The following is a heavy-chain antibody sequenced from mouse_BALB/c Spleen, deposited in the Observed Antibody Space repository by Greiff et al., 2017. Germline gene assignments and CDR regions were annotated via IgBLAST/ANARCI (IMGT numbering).Heavy chain of an antibody. CDR3: ARRDDGWFAY. D-gene: IGHD2-12*01. J-gene: IGHJ3*01. CDR2: IWSGGST. V-gene: IGHV2-4-1*01. CDR1: GFSLTSYG. Sequence: VQLKQSGPGLVQPSQSLSITCTVSGFSLTSYGVHWVRQSPGKGLEWLGVIWSGGSTDYNAAFISRLSISKDNSKSQVFFKMNSLQADDTAIYYCARRDDGWFAYWGQGTLVTVSA.